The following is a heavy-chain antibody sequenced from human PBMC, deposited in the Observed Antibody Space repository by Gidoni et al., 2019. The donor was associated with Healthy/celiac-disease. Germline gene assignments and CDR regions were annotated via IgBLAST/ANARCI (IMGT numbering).Heavy chain of an antibody. CDR2: IKSKTDGGTT. V-gene: IGHV3-15*01. J-gene: IGHJ4*02. D-gene: IGHD3-22*01. CDR1: GFTFSNAW. CDR3: TTYYYDSSGYFY. Sequence: EVQLVESGGGLVKPGGSLRISWTASGFTFSNAWMSWVRQAPGKGLEWVGVIKSKTDGGTTDYAAPVKGRFTISREDSKNTLYLQMNSLKTEDTAVYYCTTYYYDSSGYFYWGQGTLVTGSS.